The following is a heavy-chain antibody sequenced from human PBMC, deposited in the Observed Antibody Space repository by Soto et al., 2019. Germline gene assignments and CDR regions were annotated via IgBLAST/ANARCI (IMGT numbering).Heavy chain of an antibody. Sequence: ESGGGVVQPGRSLRLSCAASGFTFSSYGMHWVRQAPGKGLEWVAVISYDGSNKYYADSVKGRFTISRDNSKNTLYLQMNSLRAEDTAVYYCAKPLRFLEWTYYYGMDVWGQGTTVTVSS. J-gene: IGHJ6*02. CDR1: GFTFSSYG. CDR3: AKPLRFLEWTYYYGMDV. V-gene: IGHV3-30*18. CDR2: ISYDGSNK. D-gene: IGHD3-3*01.